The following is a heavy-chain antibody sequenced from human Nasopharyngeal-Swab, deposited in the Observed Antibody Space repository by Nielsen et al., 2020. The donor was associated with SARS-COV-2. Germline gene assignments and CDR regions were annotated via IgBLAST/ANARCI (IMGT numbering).Heavy chain of an antibody. CDR3: ARGVDTYDYSNVLDY. CDR1: GGSITSSRHR. CDR2: ILVNRYT. Sequence: SETLSLTCTVSGGSITSSRHRWGWMRQPPGKGLQWIGQILVNRYTEYHPSVRGRVTVYADTSENYFSLRLSSVTAADTAVYYCARGVDTYDYSNVLDYWGQGTLVTVSS. D-gene: IGHD4-11*01. V-gene: IGHV4-39*02. J-gene: IGHJ4*02.